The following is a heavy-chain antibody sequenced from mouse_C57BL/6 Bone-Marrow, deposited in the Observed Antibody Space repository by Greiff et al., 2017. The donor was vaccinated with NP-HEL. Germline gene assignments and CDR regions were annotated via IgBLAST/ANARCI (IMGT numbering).Heavy chain of an antibody. V-gene: IGHV1-64*01. CDR1: GYTFTSYW. Sequence: QVQLQQPGAELVKPGASVKLSCKASGYTFTSYWMHRVKQRPGQGLEWIGMIHPNSGSNNYNEKFKSKATLTVDKSSSTAYMQLSSLTSEDSAVYYCARVGYLYYYAMDYWGQGTSVTVSS. D-gene: IGHD3-2*02. CDR3: ARVGYLYYYAMDY. CDR2: IHPNSGSN. J-gene: IGHJ4*01.